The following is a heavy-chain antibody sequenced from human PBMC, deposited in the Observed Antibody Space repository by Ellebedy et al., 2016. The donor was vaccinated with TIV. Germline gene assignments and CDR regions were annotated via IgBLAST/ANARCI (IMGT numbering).Heavy chain of an antibody. V-gene: IGHV1-69*13. CDR2: IIPIFGTA. CDR3: ATYYDFWSGFDP. J-gene: IGHJ5*02. CDR1: GGTFSSYA. D-gene: IGHD3-3*01. Sequence: SVTVSCXASGGTFSSYAISWVRQAPGQGLEWMGGIIPIFGTANYAQKFQGRVTITADESTSTAYMELSSLRSEDTAVYYCATYYDFWSGFDPWGQGTLVTVSS.